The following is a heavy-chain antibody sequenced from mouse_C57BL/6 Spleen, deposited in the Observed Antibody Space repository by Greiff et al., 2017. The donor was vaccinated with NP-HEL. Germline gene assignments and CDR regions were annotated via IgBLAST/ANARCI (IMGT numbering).Heavy chain of an antibody. D-gene: IGHD2-5*01. J-gene: IGHJ3*01. V-gene: IGHV1-55*01. Sequence: QVQLQQPGAELVKPGASVKMSCKASGYTFTSYWITWVKQRPGQGLEWIGDIYPGSGSTNYNEKFKSKATLTVDTSSSTAYMQLSSLTSEDSAVYYCARCDYSNPAWFAYWGQGTLVTVSA. CDR2: IYPGSGST. CDR3: ARCDYSNPAWFAY. CDR1: GYTFTSYW.